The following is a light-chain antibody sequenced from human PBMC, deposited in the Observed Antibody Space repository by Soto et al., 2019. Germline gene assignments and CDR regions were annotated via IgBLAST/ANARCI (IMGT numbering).Light chain of an antibody. CDR3: QQYYSTPHT. J-gene: IGKJ4*01. CDR2: WAS. V-gene: IGKV4-1*01. Sequence: DIFMTQSPDSLAVSLGERATINCKSSQSVLYSSNNKNYLAWYQQKPGQPPKLLIYWASTRESGVPDRFSGSGSGTDFTLTISSLQAEDVAVFYCQQYYSTPHTFGGGTKVDIK. CDR1: QSVLYSSNNKNY.